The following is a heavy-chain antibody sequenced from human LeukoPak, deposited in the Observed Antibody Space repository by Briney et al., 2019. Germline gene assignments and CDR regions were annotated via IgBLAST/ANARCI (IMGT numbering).Heavy chain of an antibody. CDR3: AKDETGFLNYFHY. CDR1: GFPFSNSG. V-gene: IGHV3-30*02. J-gene: IGHJ4*02. Sequence: GGSLRLSCAASGFPFSNSGMHWVRQAPGKGLEWVAFIRYDGSNEIYADSVKGRFTISRDNPRNTLYLQMNSLRAEDTAVYYCAKDETGFLNYFHYWGQGALVTVSS. D-gene: IGHD3-3*01. CDR2: IRYDGSNE.